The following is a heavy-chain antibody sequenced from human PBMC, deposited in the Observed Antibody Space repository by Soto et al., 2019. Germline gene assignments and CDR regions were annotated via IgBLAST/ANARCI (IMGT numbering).Heavy chain of an antibody. Sequence: LGESLKISCKGSGYSFTSYWIGWVRQMPGKGLEWMGIIYPGDSDTRYSPSFQGQVTISADKSISTAYLQWSSLKAPDTAMYYCARRYSGSYYYYYGMDVWGQGTTVTVSS. V-gene: IGHV5-51*01. J-gene: IGHJ6*02. D-gene: IGHD1-26*01. CDR3: ARRYSGSYYYYYGMDV. CDR2: IYPGDSDT. CDR1: GYSFTSYW.